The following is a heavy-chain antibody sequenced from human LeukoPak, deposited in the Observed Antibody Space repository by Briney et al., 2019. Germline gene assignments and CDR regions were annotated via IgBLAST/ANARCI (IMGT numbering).Heavy chain of an antibody. CDR2: INAGNGNT. V-gene: IGHV1-3*03. CDR3: ARAQTYYDYVWGSFNYYYYMDV. Sequence: ASVKVSCKASGYTFTSYAMHWVRQAPGQRLEWMGWINAGNGNTKYSQEFQGRVTITRDTSASTAYMELSSLRSEDTAVYYCARAQTYYDYVWGSFNYYYYMDVWGKGTTVTVSS. D-gene: IGHD3-16*01. J-gene: IGHJ6*03. CDR1: GYTFTSYA.